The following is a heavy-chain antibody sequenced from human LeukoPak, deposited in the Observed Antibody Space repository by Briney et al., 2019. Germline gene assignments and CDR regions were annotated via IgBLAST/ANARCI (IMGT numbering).Heavy chain of an antibody. Sequence: ASVKVSCKASGYTFTGYYMHWVRQAPGQGLEWMGWINPNSGGTNYAQKFQGRVTMTRDTSISTAYMELSRLRSDDTAVYYCAREDYYDSSGSFDYWGQGTLVTVSS. CDR3: AREDYYDSSGSFDY. CDR2: INPNSGGT. V-gene: IGHV1-2*02. CDR1: GYTFTGYY. D-gene: IGHD3-22*01. J-gene: IGHJ4*02.